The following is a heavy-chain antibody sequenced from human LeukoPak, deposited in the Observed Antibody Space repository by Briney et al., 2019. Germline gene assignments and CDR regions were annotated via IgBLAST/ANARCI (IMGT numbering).Heavy chain of an antibody. CDR2: ISGSGGST. CDR1: GFTFSSYA. J-gene: IGHJ4*02. V-gene: IGHV3-23*01. CDR3: AKTDGVLQYFDWLGVVFDS. D-gene: IGHD3-9*01. Sequence: RPGGSLRLSCAASGFTFSSYAMSWVRQAPGKGLEWVSAISGSGGSTYYADSVKGRFTISRDNSKNTLYLQMNSLRAEDTAVYYCAKTDGVLQYFDWLGVVFDSWGQGTLVTVSS.